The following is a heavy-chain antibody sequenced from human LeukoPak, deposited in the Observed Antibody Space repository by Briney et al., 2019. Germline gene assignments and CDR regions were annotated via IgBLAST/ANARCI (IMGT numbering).Heavy chain of an antibody. V-gene: IGHV1-46*01. CDR2: INPSGGST. Sequence: ASVKVSCKASGYTFTSYSMHWVRQAPGQGLEWVGIINPSGGSTSYAQKFQGRVTMTRDTSTSTVYMELSNLRSDDTAVNYCGRDGYKTTHEERATIEVRYWGQGTLVTVSS. D-gene: IGHD5-24*01. J-gene: IGHJ4*02. CDR1: GYTFTSYS. CDR3: GRDGYKTTHEERATIEVRY.